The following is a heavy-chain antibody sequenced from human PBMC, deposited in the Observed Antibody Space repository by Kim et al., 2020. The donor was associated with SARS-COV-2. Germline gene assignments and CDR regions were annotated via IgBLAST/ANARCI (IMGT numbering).Heavy chain of an antibody. CDR1: GYSFFNYG. V-gene: IGHV1-18*04. CDR3: ARSHSRTGYCSGFTCYDYYGMDV. CDR2: ISGHDGKT. J-gene: IGHJ6*02. D-gene: IGHD2-15*01. Sequence: ASVKVSCKASGYSFFNYGISWVRQAPGQGLEWLGWISGHDGKTNYGRKVQGRLTMTTDTSTSTAYIELRSLRSDDTAVYFCARSHSRTGYCSGFTCYDYYGMDVWGQGTTVTVSS.